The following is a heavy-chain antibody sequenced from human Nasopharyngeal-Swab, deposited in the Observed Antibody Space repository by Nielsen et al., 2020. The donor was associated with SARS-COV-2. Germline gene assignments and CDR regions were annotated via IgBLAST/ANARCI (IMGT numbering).Heavy chain of an antibody. D-gene: IGHD1-26*01. CDR3: ARRLVGATTEPFDY. Sequence: SETLSLTCTVSGVSISRSDSYWGWVRQPPGKGLEWIGSLYYSGSTYYNPSLKSRVTISVDTSKNQFSLKLSSVTAADTAVYYCARRLVGATTEPFDYWGQGTLVTVSS. V-gene: IGHV4-39*01. CDR2: LYYSGST. J-gene: IGHJ4*02. CDR1: GVSISRSDSY.